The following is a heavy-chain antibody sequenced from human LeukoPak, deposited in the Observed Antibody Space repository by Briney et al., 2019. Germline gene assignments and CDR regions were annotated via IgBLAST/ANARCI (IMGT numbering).Heavy chain of an antibody. CDR2: IRYDGSDE. CDR3: ARGATYAYYQDY. V-gene: IGHV3-30*02. CDR1: GFTFSSYG. J-gene: IGHJ4*02. D-gene: IGHD1-26*01. Sequence: PGGSLRLSCGTSGFTFSSYGMHWVRQAPGKGLEWVAFIRYDGSDEDYADSVRDRFTISRDNSKNTLYLQMNSLRPEDSAVYYCARGATYAYYQDYWGQGTLVTVSS.